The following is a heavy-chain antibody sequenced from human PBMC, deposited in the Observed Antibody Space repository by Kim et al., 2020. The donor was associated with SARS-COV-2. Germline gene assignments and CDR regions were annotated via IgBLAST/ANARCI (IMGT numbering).Heavy chain of an antibody. CDR3: AKPEWLDEIDY. Sequence: YYADSVKGRFTISRDNSKNTLYLQMNSLRAEDTAVYYCAKPEWLDEIDYWGQGTLVTVSS. V-gene: IGHV3-23*01. D-gene: IGHD6-19*01. J-gene: IGHJ4*02.